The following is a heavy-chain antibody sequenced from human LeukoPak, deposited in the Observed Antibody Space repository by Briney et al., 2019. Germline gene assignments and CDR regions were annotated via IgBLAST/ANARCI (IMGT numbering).Heavy chain of an antibody. CDR1: GGSISSYY. Sequence: SETLSLTCTVSGGSISSYYWSWIRQPPGKGLEWIGYIYYSGSTNYNPSLKSRVTISVDTSKNQFSLKLSSVTAADTAVYYCARDLLWFGERWFDPWGQGTLVTVSS. CDR3: ARDLLWFGERWFDP. CDR2: IYYSGST. J-gene: IGHJ5*02. D-gene: IGHD3-10*01. V-gene: IGHV4-59*01.